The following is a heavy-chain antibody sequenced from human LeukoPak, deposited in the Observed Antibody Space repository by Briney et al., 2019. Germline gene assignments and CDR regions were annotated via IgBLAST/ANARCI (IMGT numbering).Heavy chain of an antibody. V-gene: IGHV2-5*02. CDR2: TYWDDDK. Sequence: SGPTLVNPTQILTLTCTFSGFSLSTSGVGVGWIRQPPGRALEWLALTYWDDDKRYSPSLKSRLTITKDTSRNQVVLTMTNMDPVDTATYYCAHMIYSNSYFDYWGQGTLVTVSS. J-gene: IGHJ4*02. CDR1: GFSLSTSGVG. D-gene: IGHD4-11*01. CDR3: AHMIYSNSYFDY.